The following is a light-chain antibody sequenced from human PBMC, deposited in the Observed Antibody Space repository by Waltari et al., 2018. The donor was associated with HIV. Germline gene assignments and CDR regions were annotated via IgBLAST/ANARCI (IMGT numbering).Light chain of an antibody. J-gene: IGLJ1*01. Sequence: QSALTQPASVSGSPGQSLTISCTGTNSVVGRYNLVFWYQQHPAKAPKLMIYEGSKRPSGVSNRFSGSNSGNTVSLTISGLQAEDEADYDCCSYAGSNTFVFGTGTKVTVL. CDR2: EGS. CDR1: NSVVGRYNL. CDR3: CSYAGSNTFV. V-gene: IGLV2-23*03.